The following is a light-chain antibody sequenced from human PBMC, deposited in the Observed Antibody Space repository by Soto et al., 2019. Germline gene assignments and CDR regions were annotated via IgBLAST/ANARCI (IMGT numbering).Light chain of an antibody. CDR3: KKYNSAPWT. CDR2: AAS. V-gene: IGKV1-27*01. J-gene: IGKJ1*01. CDR1: QGISNY. Sequence: DIQMTQSPSSLSASVGDRVTITCRASQGISNYLAWYQQKPGKVPRLLIFAASTLQSGAQSRFRGAGSETDFTLTINGLQPEDVATYYCKKYNSAPWTVGQGTQLEIK.